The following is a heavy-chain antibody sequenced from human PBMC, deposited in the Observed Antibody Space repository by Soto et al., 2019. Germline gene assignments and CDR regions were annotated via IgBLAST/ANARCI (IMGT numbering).Heavy chain of an antibody. CDR3: ARDLRYRYDSRPAGQCNF. V-gene: IGHV4-4*02. J-gene: IGHJ4*02. D-gene: IGHD3-22*01. Sequence: SETLALTCSVSGNSISTGNWWSWVRQPPGKGLESIGEIHHSGTTNYKSSLKSRVTISLDKSKTQFTRRLSSMTDADTAVYYCARDLRYRYDSRPAGQCNFWGRRSLVTVSS. CDR1: GNSISTGNW. CDR2: IHHSGTT.